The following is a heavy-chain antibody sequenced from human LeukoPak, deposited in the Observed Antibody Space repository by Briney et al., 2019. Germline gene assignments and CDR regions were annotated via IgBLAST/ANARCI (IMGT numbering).Heavy chain of an antibody. Sequence: GGSLRLSCAASGFTFSNYWMCWVRQAPGKGLEWVANISEGGSEEYYVDSVKGRFTISRDNAENSLYLQMNSLRGEDTAVYYCARGRAAAFDNWGQGTLVTVSS. CDR1: GFTFSNYW. J-gene: IGHJ4*02. V-gene: IGHV3-7*03. CDR2: ISEGGSEE. D-gene: IGHD6-13*01. CDR3: ARGRAAAFDN.